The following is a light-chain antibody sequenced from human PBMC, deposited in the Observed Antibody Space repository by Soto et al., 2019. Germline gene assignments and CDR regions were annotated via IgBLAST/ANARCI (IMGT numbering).Light chain of an antibody. CDR3: QQYGSSPYT. V-gene: IGKV3-20*01. CDR2: GAS. Sequence: EIVLTQSPGTLSLSPGERATLSCRASQSVSSSYLAWYQQKPGQAPRLLIYGASSRATGIPDRFSGSWSGTDFTLTISRLEPEDVALYYCQQYGSSPYTFGQGTKLEIK. CDR1: QSVSSSY. J-gene: IGKJ2*01.